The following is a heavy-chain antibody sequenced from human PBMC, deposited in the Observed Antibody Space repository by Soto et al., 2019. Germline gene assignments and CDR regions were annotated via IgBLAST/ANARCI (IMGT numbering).Heavy chain of an antibody. V-gene: IGHV4-30-4*01. Sequence: SETLSLTCTVSGGSISSGDYYWSWIRQPPGKGLEWIGYIYYSGSTYYNPSLKSRVTISVDTSKNQFSLKLSSVTAADTAVYYCASTNYYDSSTPFDYWGQGTLVTVSS. CDR3: ASTNYYDSSTPFDY. J-gene: IGHJ4*02. D-gene: IGHD3-22*01. CDR1: GGSISSGDYY. CDR2: IYYSGST.